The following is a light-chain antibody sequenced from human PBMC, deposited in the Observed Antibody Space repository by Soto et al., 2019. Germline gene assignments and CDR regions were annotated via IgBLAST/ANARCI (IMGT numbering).Light chain of an antibody. CDR3: QQYNDWPPIT. J-gene: IGKJ5*01. CDR2: DAS. Sequence: EIVLTQSPGTLSLSAGERATLSCRASQSISSISLSWYQQKPGQAPRLLIYDASTRATVIPARFSGSGSGTEFTLTISSLQSEDFAVYYCQQYNDWPPITFGQGTRLEIK. CDR1: QSISSI. V-gene: IGKV3-15*01.